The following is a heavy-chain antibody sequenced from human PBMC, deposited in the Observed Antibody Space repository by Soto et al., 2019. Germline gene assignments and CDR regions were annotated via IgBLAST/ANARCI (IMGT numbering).Heavy chain of an antibody. V-gene: IGHV1-18*01. CDR3: ARDWDWNLDY. Sequence: QVQLVQSGAEVKKPGASVKVSCKASGYTFSNYGFSWMRQAPGQGLEWMGWIYIDDTKYAQNLQGRVTMTTDTSTSTVYMELRSLRSDDTAVYYCARDWDWNLDYWGQGTLVTVSS. J-gene: IGHJ4*02. CDR2: IYIDDT. CDR1: GYTFSNYG. D-gene: IGHD1-1*01.